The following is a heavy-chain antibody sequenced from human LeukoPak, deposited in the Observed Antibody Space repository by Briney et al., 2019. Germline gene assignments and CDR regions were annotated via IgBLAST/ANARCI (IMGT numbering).Heavy chain of an antibody. CDR1: GYTFTGYY. J-gene: IGHJ4*02. D-gene: IGHD3-10*01. V-gene: IGHV1-2*02. Sequence: ASGKVSCKASGYTFTGYYMHWVRQAPGQGLEWMGWINPNSGGTNYAQKFQGRVTMTRDTSISTAYMELSRLRSDDTAVYYCARLSSVNYYGSGVDYWGQGTLVTVSS. CDR2: INPNSGGT. CDR3: ARLSSVNYYGSGVDY.